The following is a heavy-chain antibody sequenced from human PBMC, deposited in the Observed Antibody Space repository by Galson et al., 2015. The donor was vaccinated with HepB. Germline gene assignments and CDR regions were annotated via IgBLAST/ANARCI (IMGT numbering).Heavy chain of an antibody. CDR2: TYYSGNT. D-gene: IGHD3-3*01. V-gene: IGHV4-39*01. Sequence: ETLSLTCTVSGVPISNNNFYWGWIRQPPGKGLECIGNTYYSGNTYYNPSLKSRVTMSVDTSKNQFSLRLTSVTAADTAVYYCARLGFFGFFDSLPTWFDPWGQGTLVTVSS. CDR3: ARLGFFGFFDSLPTWFDP. J-gene: IGHJ5*02. CDR1: GVPISNNNFY.